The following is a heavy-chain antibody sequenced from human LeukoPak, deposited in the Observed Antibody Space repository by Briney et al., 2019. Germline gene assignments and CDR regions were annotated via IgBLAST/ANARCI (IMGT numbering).Heavy chain of an antibody. CDR1: GFTFSSYS. V-gene: IGHV3-48*02. CDR3: ASFTVKWEPYYFDY. D-gene: IGHD1-26*01. J-gene: IGHJ4*02. Sequence: GGSLRLSCAASGFTFSSYSMNWVRQAPGKGLEWASYISSSSTIYYADSVRGRFTISRDNAKNSLYLQMNSLRDEDTAVYYCASFTVKWEPYYFDYWGQGTLVTVSS. CDR2: ISSSSTI.